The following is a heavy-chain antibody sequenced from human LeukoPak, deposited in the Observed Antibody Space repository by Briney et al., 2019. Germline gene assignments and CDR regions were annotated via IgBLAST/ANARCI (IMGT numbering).Heavy chain of an antibody. CDR1: GGSFSGYY. D-gene: IGHD6-19*01. V-gene: IGHV4-34*01. CDR3: AREGSSGWYWDY. CDR2: INHSGST. Sequence: SETLSLTCAVYGGSFSGYYWSWIRQPPGKGLEWIGEINHSGSTNYNPSLKSRVTMSVDTSKNQFSLKLSSVTAADTAVYYCAREGSSGWYWDYWGQGTPVTVSS. J-gene: IGHJ4*02.